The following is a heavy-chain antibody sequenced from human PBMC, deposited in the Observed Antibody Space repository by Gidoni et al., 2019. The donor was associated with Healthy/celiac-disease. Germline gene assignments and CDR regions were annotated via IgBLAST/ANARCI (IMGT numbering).Heavy chain of an antibody. CDR1: GYTFTSYA. V-gene: IGHV1-3*01. CDR2: INAGNGNT. CDR3: ARVLGYYDSSNDAFDI. Sequence: QVQLVQSGAEVKKPGASVKVSCNASGYTFTSYAMHWVRQAPGQRLEWMGWINAGNGNTKYSQKFQGRVTITRDTSASTAYMELSSLRSEDTAVYYCARVLGYYDSSNDAFDIWGQGTMVTVS. D-gene: IGHD3-22*01. J-gene: IGHJ3*02.